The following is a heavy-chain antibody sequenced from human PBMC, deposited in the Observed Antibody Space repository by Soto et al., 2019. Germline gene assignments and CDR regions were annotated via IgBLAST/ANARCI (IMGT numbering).Heavy chain of an antibody. J-gene: IGHJ4*01. D-gene: IGHD6-13*01. V-gene: IGHV3-23*01. Sequence: EGSLRVSCAASGFTFSSYAMSWVRQAPGKGLEWVSAISGRGDNTYYADSVKGRFTISRDNSKNTLYLQMNSLRAEDTAVYYCAISRYRSSWYYFDYQGHVPLCTLSP. CDR1: GFTFSSYA. CDR2: ISGRGDNT. CDR3: AISRYRSSWYYFDY.